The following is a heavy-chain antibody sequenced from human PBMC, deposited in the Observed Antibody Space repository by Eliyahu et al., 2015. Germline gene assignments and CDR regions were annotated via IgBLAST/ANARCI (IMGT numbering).Heavy chain of an antibody. J-gene: IGHJ4*02. Sequence: QVHLVESGGGVVQPGRSLRLSCAASGFXFNNYAFYWVRQTPGQGAEWVAVISSDGGTKFYADSVKGRFTISRDNSNDTLYLQMSSLRPDDTALYYCGRAVPVNRPIDSWGQGTLVTVSS. CDR1: GFXFNNYA. V-gene: IGHV3-30*15. CDR3: GRAVPVNRPIDS. D-gene: IGHD6-6*01. CDR2: ISSDGGTK.